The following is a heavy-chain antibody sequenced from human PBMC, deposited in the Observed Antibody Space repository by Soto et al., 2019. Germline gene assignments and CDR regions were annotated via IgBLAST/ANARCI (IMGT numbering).Heavy chain of an antibody. V-gene: IGHV4-39*01. Sequence: SETLSLTCTVSGGSISSSSYYWGWIRQPPGKGLEWIGSIYYSGSTYYNPSLKSRVTISVDTSKNQFSLKLSSVTAADTAVYYCARHAPYGSGSYYMGIDYWGQGTLVTVS. CDR2: IYYSGST. CDR1: GGSISSSSYY. CDR3: ARHAPYGSGSYYMGIDY. D-gene: IGHD3-10*01. J-gene: IGHJ4*02.